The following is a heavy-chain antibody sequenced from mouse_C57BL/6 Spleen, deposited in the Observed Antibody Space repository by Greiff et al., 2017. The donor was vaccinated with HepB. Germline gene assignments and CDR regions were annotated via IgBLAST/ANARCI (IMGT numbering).Heavy chain of an antibody. D-gene: IGHD1-1*01. J-gene: IGHJ4*01. Sequence: VQLQQPGAELVRPGSSVKLSCKASGYTFTSYWMDWVKQRPGQGLEWIGNIYPSDSETHYNQKFKDKATLTVDKSSSTAYMQLSSLTSEDSAVYYCARFITTVVATDYYAMDYWGQGTSVTVSS. V-gene: IGHV1-61*01. CDR2: IYPSDSET. CDR1: GYTFTSYW. CDR3: ARFITTVVATDYYAMDY.